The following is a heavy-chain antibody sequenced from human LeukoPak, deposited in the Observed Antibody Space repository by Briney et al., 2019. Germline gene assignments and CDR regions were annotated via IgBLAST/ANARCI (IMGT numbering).Heavy chain of an antibody. CDR2: ISSDESEE. Sequence: GGSLRLSCAASGFSFTAYGMHWVRQAPGKGLEWVAVISSDESEEYYGDSVKGRFTISRDSSKNTLYLQMDSLRTEDTAVYYCAKDWGSSGWYNYFDPWGQGTLVTVSS. V-gene: IGHV3-30*18. J-gene: IGHJ5*02. CDR1: GFSFTAYG. CDR3: AKDWGSSGWYNYFDP. D-gene: IGHD6-19*01.